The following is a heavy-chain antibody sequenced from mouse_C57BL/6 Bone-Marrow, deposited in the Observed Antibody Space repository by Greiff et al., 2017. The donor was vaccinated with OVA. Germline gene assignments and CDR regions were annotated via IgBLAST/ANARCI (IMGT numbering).Heavy chain of an antibody. J-gene: IGHJ3*01. V-gene: IGHV5-4*01. CDR2: ISDGGSYT. D-gene: IGHD3-2*02. CDR3: ARQLRP. CDR1: GFTFSSYA. Sequence: EVQLVESGGGLVKPGGSLKLSCAASGFTFSSYAMSWVRQTPEKRLEWVATISDGGSYTYYPDNVKGRFTISRDNAKNNLYLQRSHLKSEDTAMYYCARQLRPWGQGTLVTVSA.